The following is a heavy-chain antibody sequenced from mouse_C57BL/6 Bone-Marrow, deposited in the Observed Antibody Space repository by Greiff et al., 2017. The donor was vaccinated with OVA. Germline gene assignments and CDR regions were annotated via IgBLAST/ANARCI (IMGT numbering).Heavy chain of an antibody. Sequence: EVQLVESGAELVRPGASVKLSCTASGFNIKDDYMHWVKQRPEQGLEWIGWIDPENGDTEYASKFQGKATITADTSSNTAYLQLSSLTSEDTAVYYCTTDYYGSSWGQGTTLTVSS. CDR3: TTDYYGSS. CDR2: IDPENGDT. J-gene: IGHJ2*01. D-gene: IGHD1-1*01. CDR1: GFNIKDDY. V-gene: IGHV14-4*01.